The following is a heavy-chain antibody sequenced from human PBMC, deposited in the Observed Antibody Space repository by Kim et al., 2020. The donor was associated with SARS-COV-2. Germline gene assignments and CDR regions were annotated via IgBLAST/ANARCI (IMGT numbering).Heavy chain of an antibody. J-gene: IGHJ4*01. D-gene: IGHD3-22*01. Sequence: GGSLRLSCSASGFTFSSYPIHWVRQTPGKGLEFVAVISSNGGSTSYADSVKGRFTISRDNSKNTVSLQMSGLTTEDTALYYCVRSSDPVYRPYVFDFCG. CDR1: GFTFSSYP. V-gene: IGHV3-64D*09. CDR2: ISSNGGST. CDR3: VRSSDPVYRPYVFDF.